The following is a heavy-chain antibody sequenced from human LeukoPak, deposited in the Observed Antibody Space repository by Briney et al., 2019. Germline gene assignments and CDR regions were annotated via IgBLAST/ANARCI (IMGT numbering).Heavy chain of an antibody. CDR1: GFTFDDYA. CDR2: ISWNSGSI. Sequence: SGGSLRLSRAASGFTFDDYAMHWVRQAPGKGLEWVSGISWNSGSIGYADSVKGRFTISRDNAKNSLYLQMNSLRAEDTALYYCAKGLGYGDYVYYFDYWGQGTLVTVSS. V-gene: IGHV3-9*01. D-gene: IGHD4-17*01. J-gene: IGHJ4*02. CDR3: AKGLGYGDYVYYFDY.